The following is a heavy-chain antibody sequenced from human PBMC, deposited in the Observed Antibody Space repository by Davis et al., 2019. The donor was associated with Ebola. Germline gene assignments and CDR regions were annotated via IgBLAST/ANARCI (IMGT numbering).Heavy chain of an antibody. J-gene: IGHJ6*02. D-gene: IGHD1-26*01. V-gene: IGHV3-7*03. CDR3: ARDWWELRYYYGMDV. Sequence: GESLKISCAASRFTFTNYWMTWVRQAPGKGLEWVAKIKQDGSEKYYVDSVKGRFTISRDNAKNSLYLQMNSLRAEDTAVYYCARDWWELRYYYGMDVWGQGTTVTVSS. CDR1: RFTFTNYW. CDR2: IKQDGSEK.